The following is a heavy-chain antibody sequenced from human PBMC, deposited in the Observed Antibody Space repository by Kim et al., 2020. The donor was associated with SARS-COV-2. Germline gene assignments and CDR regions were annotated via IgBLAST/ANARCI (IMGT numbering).Heavy chain of an antibody. CDR2: IGTAGDT. Sequence: GGSLRLSCAASGFTFSSYDMHWVRQAPGKGLEWVSAIGTAGDTYYPGSVKGRFTISRENAKNSLYLQMNSLRAGDTAVYYCARAYCSSTSCYNWNYGMDVWGQGTTVTVSS. V-gene: IGHV3-13*04. D-gene: IGHD2-2*02. CDR3: ARAYCSSTSCYNWNYGMDV. J-gene: IGHJ6*02. CDR1: GFTFSSYD.